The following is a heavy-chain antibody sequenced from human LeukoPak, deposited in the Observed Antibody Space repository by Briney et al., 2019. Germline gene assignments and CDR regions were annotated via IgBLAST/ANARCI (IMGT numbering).Heavy chain of an antibody. CDR2: INTGNGHT. V-gene: IGHV1-3*04. D-gene: IGHD6-13*01. CDR1: GYTFATYA. J-gene: IGHJ4*02. CDR3: ASEGAYSSSWYGY. Sequence: ASVKVSCKASGYTFATYAMHWVRQAPGQRLEWMGWINTGNGHTEYSQNFQGRVTITRDTSASTAYLELSSLRSEDTAVYYCASEGAYSSSWYGYWGQGTLVTVSS.